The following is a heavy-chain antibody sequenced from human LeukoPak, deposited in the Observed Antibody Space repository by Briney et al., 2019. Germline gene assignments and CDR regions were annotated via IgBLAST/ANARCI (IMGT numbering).Heavy chain of an antibody. CDR3: ARGPLGPFDY. CDR1: GGSFSGYY. V-gene: IGHV4-34*01. J-gene: IGHJ4*02. CDR2: INHSGST. Sequence: SETLSLTCAVYGGSFSGYYWSWIRQPPGKGLEWIGEINHSGSTNYNPSLKSRVTISVDTSKDQFSLKLSSVTAADTAVYYCARGPLGPFDYWGQGTLVTVSS.